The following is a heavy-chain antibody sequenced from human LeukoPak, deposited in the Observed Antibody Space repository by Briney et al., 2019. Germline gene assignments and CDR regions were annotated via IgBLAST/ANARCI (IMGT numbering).Heavy chain of an antibody. D-gene: IGHD3-3*01. CDR2: IYYIGNT. J-gene: IGHJ4*02. CDR3: ARRRGSIFGVVIHYYFDY. CDR1: GDSISITSYY. V-gene: IGHV4-39*01. Sequence: SETLSLTCTVSGDSISITSYYWGWLRQPPGKGLEWIGSIYYIGNTYYNPSPKSRVTISVDTSKNQFSLNLTSVTAADTAVYYCARRRGSIFGVVIHYYFDYWGQGTLVTVSS.